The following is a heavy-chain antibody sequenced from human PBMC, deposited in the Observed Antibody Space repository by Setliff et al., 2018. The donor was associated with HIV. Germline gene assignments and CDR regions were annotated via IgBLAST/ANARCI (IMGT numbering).Heavy chain of an antibody. V-gene: IGHV1-18*01. CDR2: VTTYKGNT. J-gene: IGHJ2*01. Sequence: ASVKVSCKASGYIFTSYAISWVRQAPGQGLEWMGWVTTYKGNTNYAQKFQGRVTMTTDTSTRTVYMDLRSLRSDDTAVYYCMRDPSGYDASGYYPLRWYFDLWGRGTLVTVSS. CDR1: GYIFTSYA. D-gene: IGHD3-22*01. CDR3: MRDPSGYDASGYYPLRWYFDL.